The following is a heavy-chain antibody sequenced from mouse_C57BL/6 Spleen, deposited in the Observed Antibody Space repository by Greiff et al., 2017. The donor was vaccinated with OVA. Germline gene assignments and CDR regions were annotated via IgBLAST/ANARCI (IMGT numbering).Heavy chain of an antibody. CDR2: IDPETGGT. CDR3: TNLYYYGSSWYFDV. J-gene: IGHJ1*03. D-gene: IGHD1-1*01. CDR1: GYTFTDYE. Sequence: VQLQQSGAELVRPGASVTLSCKASGYTFTDYEMHWVKQTPVHGLEWIGAIDPETGGTAYNQKFKGKAILTADKSSSTVYMELRSLTSEDSAVYYCTNLYYYGSSWYFDVWGTGTTVTVSS. V-gene: IGHV1-15*01.